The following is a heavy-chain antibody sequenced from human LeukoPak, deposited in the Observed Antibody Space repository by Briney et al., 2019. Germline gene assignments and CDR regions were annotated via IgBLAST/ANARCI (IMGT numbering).Heavy chain of an antibody. D-gene: IGHD3-22*01. Sequence: PSETLSLTCTVSGGSISSSSYYWGWIRQPPGKGLEWIGSIYYSGSTYYNPSLKSRVTISVYTSKNQFSLKLSSVTAADTAVYYCARVHYYYDSSGHFDYWGQGTLVTVSS. CDR3: ARVHYYYDSSGHFDY. CDR1: GGSISSSSYY. J-gene: IGHJ4*02. V-gene: IGHV4-39*01. CDR2: IYYSGST.